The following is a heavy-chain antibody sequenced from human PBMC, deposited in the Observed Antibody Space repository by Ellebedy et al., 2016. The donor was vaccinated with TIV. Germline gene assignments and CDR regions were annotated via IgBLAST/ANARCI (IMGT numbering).Heavy chain of an antibody. J-gene: IGHJ6*02. D-gene: IGHD3-10*01. CDR2: INPDSGGT. V-gene: IGHV1-2*02. CDR1: GYTFSSFG. CDR3: ARTENELISGNYRNYYGMDV. Sequence: AASVKVSCKASGYTFSSFGITWVRQAPGQGLEWMGWINPDSGGTTYAQKFQGRATMTRDTSIRTAYMELSRLRSDDTALYYCARTENELISGNYRNYYGMDVWGQGTTVAVSS.